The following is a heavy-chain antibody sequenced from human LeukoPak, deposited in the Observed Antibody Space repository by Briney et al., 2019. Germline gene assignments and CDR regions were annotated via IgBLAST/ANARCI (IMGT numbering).Heavy chain of an antibody. D-gene: IGHD6-13*01. Sequence: GGSLRLSCAVSGLTFRSFWMSWVRQAPGKGLEWVANINQDGSEKYFVDSVRGRFTISRDNAKNSLYLQMNSLRPEDTALYYCTKRARKGIGAAGDGYDVWGQGTMVTVSS. CDR3: TKRARKGIGAAGDGYDV. J-gene: IGHJ3*01. CDR2: INQDGSEK. V-gene: IGHV3-7*03. CDR1: GLTFRSFW.